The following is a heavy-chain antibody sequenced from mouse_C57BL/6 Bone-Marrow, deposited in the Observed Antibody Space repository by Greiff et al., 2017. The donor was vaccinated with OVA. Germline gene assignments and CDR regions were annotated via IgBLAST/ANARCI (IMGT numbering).Heavy chain of an antibody. J-gene: IGHJ2*01. D-gene: IGHD1-1*01. CDR1: GFSLSTFGMG. CDR2: IWWDDDK. CDR3: ARMRSYYYGSGYFDY. Sequence: QVTLKVSGPGILQPSQTLSLTCSFSGFSLSTFGMGVGWIRQPSGKGLEWLAHIWWDDDKYYNPALKSRLTISKDTSKNQVFLEIANVDTADTATYYCARMRSYYYGSGYFDYWGQGTTLTVSS. V-gene: IGHV8-8*01.